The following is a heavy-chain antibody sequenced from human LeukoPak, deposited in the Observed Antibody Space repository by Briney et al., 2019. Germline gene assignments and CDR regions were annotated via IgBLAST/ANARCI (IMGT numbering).Heavy chain of an antibody. CDR2: INSDGSNT. V-gene: IGHV3-74*01. CDR1: GFTFSTYW. CDR3: ARGSFWDSSGYSFDY. Sequence: PGGSLRLSCAASGFTFSTYWMHWVRQAPGKGLVGVSRINSDGSNTRYADSVKGRLTISRDNAKNTLYLQMNSLRAEDTAVYYCARGSFWDSSGYSFDYWGQGTLVTVSS. J-gene: IGHJ4*02. D-gene: IGHD3-22*01.